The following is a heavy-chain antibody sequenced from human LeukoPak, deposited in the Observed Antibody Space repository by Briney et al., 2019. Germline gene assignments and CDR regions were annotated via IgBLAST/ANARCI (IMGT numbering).Heavy chain of an antibody. Sequence: GGSLRLSCAASGFTFSSYWMQWVLQAPVKWLVWLSRIKGDGSGTNYADSVKGRFIISRDNAKNTLSLQMNSLRAEDTAVYYCVRPYDSSGYQWNDAFDIWGQGTMVTVSP. CDR2: IKGDGSGT. D-gene: IGHD3-22*01. J-gene: IGHJ3*02. V-gene: IGHV3-74*01. CDR3: VRPYDSSGYQWNDAFDI. CDR1: GFTFSSYW.